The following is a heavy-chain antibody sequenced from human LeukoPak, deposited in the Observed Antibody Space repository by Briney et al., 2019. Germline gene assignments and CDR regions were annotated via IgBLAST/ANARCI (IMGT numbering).Heavy chain of an antibody. CDR1: GFTVSTKF. D-gene: IGHD5-12*01. CDR3: AGRGSSGTGVDY. CDR2: IYSGGST. Sequence: VRSLRLSCAASGFTVSTKFMGWVRQAPGKGLEWVSIIYSGGSTQYADSVKGRFTISRDTSKNTLYLQMNSLRAEDTAVYYCAGRGSSGTGVDYWGQGTLVTVSS. J-gene: IGHJ4*02. V-gene: IGHV3-53*01.